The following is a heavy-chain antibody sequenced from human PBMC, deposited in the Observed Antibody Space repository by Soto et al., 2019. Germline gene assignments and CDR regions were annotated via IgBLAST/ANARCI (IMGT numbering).Heavy chain of an antibody. CDR1: GFTFSIYG. Sequence: GGSLRLSCAASGFTFSIYGMHWVRQAPGKGLEWVAVISYDGSNKYYADSVKGRFTISRDNSKNTLYLQMNSLRAEDTAVYYCAKTVYGYDVRQGFDYWGQGALVTVSS. CDR2: ISYDGSNK. J-gene: IGHJ4*02. V-gene: IGHV3-30*18. CDR3: AKTVYGYDVRQGFDY. D-gene: IGHD5-12*01.